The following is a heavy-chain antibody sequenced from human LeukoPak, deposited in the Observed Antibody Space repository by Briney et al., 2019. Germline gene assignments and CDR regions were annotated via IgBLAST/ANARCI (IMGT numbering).Heavy chain of an antibody. D-gene: IGHD5-18*01. CDR3: AKDGYSYGYTYYFDY. CDR1: GFTFSSYA. Sequence: TGGSLRLSCAASGFTFSSYAMSWVRQAPGKGLEWVSAISGSGGSTYYADSVKGRFTISRDNSKNTPYLQMNSLRAEDTAVYYCAKDGYSYGYTYYFDYWGQGTLVTVSS. V-gene: IGHV3-23*01. CDR2: ISGSGGST. J-gene: IGHJ4*02.